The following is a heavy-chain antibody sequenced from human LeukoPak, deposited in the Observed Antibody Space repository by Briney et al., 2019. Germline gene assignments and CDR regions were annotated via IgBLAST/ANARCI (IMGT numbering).Heavy chain of an antibody. J-gene: IGHJ4*02. V-gene: IGHV4-59*01. CDR3: ARDHYGGNPFFDY. CDR2: IYYSGST. D-gene: IGHD4-23*01. Sequence: SGTLSLTCTVSGGSISSYYWSWIRQPPGKGLEWIGYIYYSGSTNYNPSLKSRVTISVDTSKNQFSLKLSSVTAADTAVYYCARDHYGGNPFFDYWGQGTLVTVSS. CDR1: GGSISSYY.